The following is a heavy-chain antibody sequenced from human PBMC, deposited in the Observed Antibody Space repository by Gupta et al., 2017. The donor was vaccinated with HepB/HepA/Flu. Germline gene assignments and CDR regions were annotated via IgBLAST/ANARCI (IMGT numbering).Heavy chain of an antibody. J-gene: IGHJ4*02. CDR2: IHGGDGRT. CDR1: GFTFTWYA. V-gene: IGHV1-3*01. Sequence: QVQLVQSGAEVRQPGASVKLSCETSGFTFTWYAVHWVRQAPGQRPEWMGWIHGGDGRTEYSQKFRGRVTITRDTSASTAHMEVSSLRSEDTAIYYCARNRGTGDLDYWGQGTLVTVSS. CDR3: ARNRGTGDLDY. D-gene: IGHD7-27*01.